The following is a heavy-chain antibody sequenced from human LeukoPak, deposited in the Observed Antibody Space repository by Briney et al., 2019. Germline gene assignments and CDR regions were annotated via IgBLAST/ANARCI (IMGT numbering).Heavy chain of an antibody. D-gene: IGHD6-13*01. CDR1: GGSFSGYY. Sequence: SETLSLTCAVYGGSFSGYYWSWIRQPPGKGLEWIGEINHSGSTNYNPSLKSRVTISVDTSKNQFSLKLSSVTAADTAVYYCASRIAAAGTFYYGMDVWGQRTTVTVSS. CDR2: INHSGST. CDR3: ASRIAAAGTFYYGMDV. V-gene: IGHV4-34*01. J-gene: IGHJ6*02.